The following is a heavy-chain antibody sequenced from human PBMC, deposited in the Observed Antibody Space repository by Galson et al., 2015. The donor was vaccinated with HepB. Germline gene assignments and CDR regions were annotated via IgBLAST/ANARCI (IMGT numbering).Heavy chain of an antibody. V-gene: IGHV3-23*01. CDR2: ISSSGGSA. CDR3: ATRDYYGSGGYFDY. J-gene: IGHJ4*02. Sequence: SLRLSCAASGFTFSNYAMSWVRQPPGKGLEWVSAISSSGGSAYYADSVKGRFTVSRDNSKNTLYLQMNSLRAENTAVYYCATRDYYGSGGYFDYWGQGTLVTVSS. D-gene: IGHD3-10*01. CDR1: GFTFSNYA.